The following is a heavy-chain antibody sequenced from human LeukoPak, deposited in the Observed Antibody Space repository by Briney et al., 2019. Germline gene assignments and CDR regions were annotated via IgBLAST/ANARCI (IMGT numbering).Heavy chain of an antibody. CDR3: VRYNQGIDS. CDR2: ISGNGDST. CDR1: GFTFSSYA. J-gene: IGHJ5*01. V-gene: IGHV3-23*01. D-gene: IGHD1-1*01. Sequence: GASLRLSCAASGFTFSSYAMSWVRQAPGKGLEWVSTISGNGDSTYYADSVKGRFTISRDNSKNTLYLQMSSLRVEDAAIYYCVRYNQGIDSWGQGTLVTVSS.